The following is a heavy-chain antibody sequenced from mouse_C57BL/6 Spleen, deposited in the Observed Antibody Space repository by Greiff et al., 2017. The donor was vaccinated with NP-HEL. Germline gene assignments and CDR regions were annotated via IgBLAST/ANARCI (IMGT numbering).Heavy chain of an antibody. CDR2: INPNNGGT. D-gene: IGHD1-1*02. J-gene: IGHJ2*01. V-gene: IGHV1-26*01. Sequence: EVQLQQSGPELVKPGASVKISCKASGYTFTDYYMNWVKQSHGKSLEWIGDINPNNGGTSYNQKFKGKATLTVDKSSSTAYVELRSLTSEDSAVYYCARGGGNLFDYWGQGTTLTVSS. CDR1: GYTFTDYY. CDR3: ARGGGNLFDY.